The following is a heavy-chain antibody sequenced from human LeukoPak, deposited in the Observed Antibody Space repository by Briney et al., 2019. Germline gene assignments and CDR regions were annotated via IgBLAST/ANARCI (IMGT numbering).Heavy chain of an antibody. D-gene: IGHD3-3*01. V-gene: IGHV3-48*01. CDR3: ARDPERDFGVVIDFDY. CDR1: GFTFSIYT. CDR2: ISSSSHTI. J-gene: IGHJ4*02. Sequence: GGSLRLSCEASGFTFSIYTMNWVRQAPGKGLEWVSYISSSSHTIYYADSVKGRFTISRDNAKNSLYLQMNSLRAEDTAVYYCARDPERDFGVVIDFDYWGQGTLVTVSS.